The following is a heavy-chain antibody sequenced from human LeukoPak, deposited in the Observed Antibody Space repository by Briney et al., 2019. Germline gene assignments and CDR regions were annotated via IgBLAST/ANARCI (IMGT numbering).Heavy chain of an antibody. V-gene: IGHV4-59*11. J-gene: IGHJ5*02. Sequence: PSETLSLTCTVSGGSISSHYWSWIRQPPGKGLEWIGFVSYSGSTNYSPSLKRRVTISVDTSKNQFSLKLSSVTAADTAVYYCARDRGAGSSSYCFDPWGQGTLVTVSS. CDR1: GGSISSHY. CDR2: VSYSGST. CDR3: ARDRGAGSSSYCFDP. D-gene: IGHD6-6*01.